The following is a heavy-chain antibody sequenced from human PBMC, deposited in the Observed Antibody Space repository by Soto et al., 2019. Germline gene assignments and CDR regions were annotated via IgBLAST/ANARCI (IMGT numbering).Heavy chain of an antibody. CDR3: AAHDSGGYYAEY. J-gene: IGHJ4*02. CDR2: IHYSGST. V-gene: IGHV4-39*01. Sequence: QLQLQASGPGLVKPSETLSLTCTVSGDSVTISDYYWGWIRQPPGKGLEWIGSIHYSGSTYYNPSLKRRVTISGDTSMNQFSLKLTSVTAADAAVYYCAAHDSGGYYAEYWGQGTLVTVSA. D-gene: IGHD3-22*01. CDR1: GDSVTISDYY.